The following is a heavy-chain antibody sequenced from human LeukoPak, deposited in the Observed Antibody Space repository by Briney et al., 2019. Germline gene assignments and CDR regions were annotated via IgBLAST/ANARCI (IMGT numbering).Heavy chain of an antibody. CDR3: VRDGDYYDSGGYGNI. CDR1: GGSIGSGIYS. J-gene: IGHJ4*02. D-gene: IGHD3-22*01. Sequence: PSQTLSLTCSVSGGSIGSGIYSWSWIRQPPGKGLEWIGYIFHTGSTSCNPSLKSRVTISVDTSKNQFSLKLSSVTAADTAMYYCVRDGDYYDSGGYGNIWGQGTLVTVSS. V-gene: IGHV4-30-2*01. CDR2: IFHTGST.